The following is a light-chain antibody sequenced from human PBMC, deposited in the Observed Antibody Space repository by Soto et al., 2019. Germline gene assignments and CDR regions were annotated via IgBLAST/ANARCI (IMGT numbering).Light chain of an antibody. J-gene: IGKJ4*01. Sequence: DIQMTQSPSSLSASIGDRVTITCRTSQSISSYLNWYQQKPGKAPKLLIYTASNLQSGVPSRFSGSGSGTDFSLTINSLQPEDFATYFCQQSYNIPPTFGGGTQVAI. CDR3: QQSYNIPPT. V-gene: IGKV1-39*01. CDR2: TAS. CDR1: QSISSY.